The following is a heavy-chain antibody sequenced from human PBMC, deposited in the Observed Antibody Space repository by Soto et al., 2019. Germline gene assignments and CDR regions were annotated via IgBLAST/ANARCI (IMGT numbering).Heavy chain of an antibody. D-gene: IGHD3-22*01. CDR2: IYYSGST. CDR1: GGSINSYY. V-gene: IGHV4-59*01. Sequence: QVQLQESGPGLVKPSETLSLTCTVSGGSINSYYWSWIRQPPGKGLEWIGYIYYSGSTNNNPSLKSRVTISVDTSKNQFSLKLSSVTAADTAVYYCAGRASRYYYDSSGYFDCWGQGTLVTVSS. J-gene: IGHJ4*02. CDR3: AGRASRYYYDSSGYFDC.